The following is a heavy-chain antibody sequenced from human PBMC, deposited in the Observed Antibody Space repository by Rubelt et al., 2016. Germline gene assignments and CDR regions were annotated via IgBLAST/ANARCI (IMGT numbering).Heavy chain of an antibody. J-gene: IGHJ4*02. V-gene: IGHV5-10-1*03. Sequence: EVQLVQSGAEVKKPGESLRISCKGSGYNFTTYWISWVRQTPGKGLEWMGRIDPSDSYINYSPPFQGHVTLSADKSISTAYLQWSSLKASDTAMYYCGRGNSWYPLWGQGTLVTVSS. CDR1: GYNFTTYW. D-gene: IGHD6-13*01. CDR3: GRGNSWYPL. CDR2: IDPSDSYI.